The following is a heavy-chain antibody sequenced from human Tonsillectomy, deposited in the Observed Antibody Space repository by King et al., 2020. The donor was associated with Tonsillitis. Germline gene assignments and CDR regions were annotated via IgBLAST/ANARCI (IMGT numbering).Heavy chain of an antibody. CDR3: ARDLRSDLYGMDV. D-gene: IGHD3-3*01. J-gene: IGHJ6*02. V-gene: IGHV3-30-3*01. CDR1: GFTFSSYA. Sequence: VQLVESGGGVVQPGRSLRLSCAASGFTFSSYAMHWVRQAPGRGLDWVAVISYDGSNKYYSDSVKGRFPISRDNSKNTLYLQMNSLRAEDTAVYYCARDLRSDLYGMDVWGQGTTVTVSS. CDR2: ISYDGSNK.